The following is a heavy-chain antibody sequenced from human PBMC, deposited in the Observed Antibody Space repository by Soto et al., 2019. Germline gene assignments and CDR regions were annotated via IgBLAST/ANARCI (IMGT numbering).Heavy chain of an antibody. J-gene: IGHJ6*03. CDR1: GGSIRSDY. CDR3: AKDGGRQYVDDSGEDFWYYYMDV. D-gene: IGHD3-10*01. Sequence: QVQLQESGPGLVKQSETLSLSCTVSGGSIRSDYWSWIRPPPGMGLEWIGYITDSGTTYYNPSLECLGTSCVDTSKKQVCLKGYSVTTTDTAVYYCAKDGGRQYVDDSGEDFWYYYMDVLGKGTTVTVSS. CDR2: ITDSGTT. V-gene: IGHV4-59*01.